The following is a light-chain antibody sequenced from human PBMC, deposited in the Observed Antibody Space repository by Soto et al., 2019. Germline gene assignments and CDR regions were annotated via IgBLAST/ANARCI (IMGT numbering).Light chain of an antibody. J-gene: IGKJ4*01. Sequence: EIVLTQSPGTLSLSPGERATLSCRASQSVSSYLAWYQQKPGQAPRLLIYDASNRATGIPARFSGSGSGTDFTLTISSLEPEDFAVYYCQQRSYWLTFGGGTKVDI. CDR2: DAS. CDR1: QSVSSY. CDR3: QQRSYWLT. V-gene: IGKV3-11*01.